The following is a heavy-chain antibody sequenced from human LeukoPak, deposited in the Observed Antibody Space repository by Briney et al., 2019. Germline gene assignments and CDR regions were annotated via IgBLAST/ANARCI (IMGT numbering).Heavy chain of an antibody. CDR3: AKDRSVWVADTQYYGMDV. Sequence: GGSLRLSCAASGFTFSSYAMSWVRQAPGKGLEWVSSITWNTFRIAYAASVKGRFTISRDNAKNSLYLQMNSLIPEDTALYYCAKDRSVWVADTQYYGMDVWGQGTTVTVSS. CDR2: ITWNTFRI. D-gene: IGHD3-10*01. J-gene: IGHJ6*02. CDR1: GFTFSSYA. V-gene: IGHV3-9*01.